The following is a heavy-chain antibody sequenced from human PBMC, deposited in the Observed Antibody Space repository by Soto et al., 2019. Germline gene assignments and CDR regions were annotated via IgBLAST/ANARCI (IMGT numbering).Heavy chain of an antibody. V-gene: IGHV3-30-3*01. CDR1: GFTFSTSA. CDR2: ISYGGNNK. D-gene: IGHD6-13*01. Sequence: VPVVESGGGVVQPGGSLRLSCAASGFTFSTSAMHWVRQAPGKGLEWMAMISYGGNNKYYADSVKGRFTISRDISESTLYLQMNSLRTEDTAVYYCAREEFEAGRGHFGYWGQGTLVSVSS. J-gene: IGHJ4*02. CDR3: AREEFEAGRGHFGY.